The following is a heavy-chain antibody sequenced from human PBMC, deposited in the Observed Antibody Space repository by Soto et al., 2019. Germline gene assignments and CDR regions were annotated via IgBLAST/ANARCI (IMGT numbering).Heavy chain of an antibody. CDR1: GYSFAGYW. J-gene: IGHJ4*02. D-gene: IGHD3-22*01. CDR3: ARQIYDSDTGPNFQYYFDS. V-gene: IGHV5-10-1*01. Sequence: GESLKISCKGSGYSFAGYWITWVRQKPGKGLEWMGRIDPSDSQTYYSPSFRGHVTISATTSITTVFLQWSSLRASDTAMYYCARQIYDSDTGPNFQYYFDSWGQGTPVTVSS. CDR2: IDPSDSQT.